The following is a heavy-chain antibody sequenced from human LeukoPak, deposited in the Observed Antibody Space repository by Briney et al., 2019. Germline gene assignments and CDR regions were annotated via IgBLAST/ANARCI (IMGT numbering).Heavy chain of an antibody. V-gene: IGHV1-18*01. CDR2: ISVYNGNT. J-gene: IGHJ4*02. D-gene: IGHD3-10*01. CDR3: ARDVMVRGVIRALGY. CDR1: GYTFTGYG. Sequence: ASVKVSCTASGYTFTGYGISWVRQAPGQGLEWMGWISVYNGNTNYTQKLQGRVTMTTDTSTSTAYMELRSLRSDDTAVYYCARDVMVRGVIRALGYWGQGTLVTVSS.